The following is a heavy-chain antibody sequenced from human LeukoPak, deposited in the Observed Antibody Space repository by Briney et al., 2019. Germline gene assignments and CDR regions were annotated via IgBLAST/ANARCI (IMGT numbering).Heavy chain of an antibody. Sequence: GGSLRLSCAASGFTFTTYDMHWVRQATGKGLEWVSAIGTTGDTYYPGSVKGRFTISRENAKNSLYLQMISLRAGDAAVYYCARDRGGGHMDVWGKGTTVTISS. V-gene: IGHV3-13*01. CDR1: GFTFTTYD. J-gene: IGHJ6*03. D-gene: IGHD2-15*01. CDR2: IGTTGDT. CDR3: ARDRGGGHMDV.